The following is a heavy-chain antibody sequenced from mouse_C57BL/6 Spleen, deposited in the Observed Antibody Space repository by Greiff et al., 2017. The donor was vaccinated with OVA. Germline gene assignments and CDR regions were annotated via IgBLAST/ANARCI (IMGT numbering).Heavy chain of an antibody. J-gene: IGHJ4*01. CDR2: IYPGDGDT. CDR3: ARPYYSNSYYAMDY. CDR1: GYAFSSYW. D-gene: IGHD2-5*01. V-gene: IGHV1-80*01. Sequence: VKLMESGAELVKPGASVKISCKASGYAFSSYWMNWVKQRPGQGLEWIGQIYPGDGDTNYNGKFKGKATLTADKSSSTAYMQLSSLTSEDSAVYFCARPYYSNSYYAMDYWGQGTSVTVSS.